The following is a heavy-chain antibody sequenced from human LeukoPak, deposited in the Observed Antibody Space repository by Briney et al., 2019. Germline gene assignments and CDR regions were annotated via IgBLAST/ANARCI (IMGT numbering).Heavy chain of an antibody. Sequence: PSETLSLTCAVHGGSFSGYYWSWIRQPPGKGLEWIGEINHSGSTNYNPSLKSRVTISVDTSKNQFSLKLSSVTAADTAVYYCARGDYDSSGYDWGQGTLVTVSS. CDR2: INHSGST. CDR1: GGSFSGYY. D-gene: IGHD3-22*01. J-gene: IGHJ4*02. CDR3: ARGDYDSSGYD. V-gene: IGHV4-34*01.